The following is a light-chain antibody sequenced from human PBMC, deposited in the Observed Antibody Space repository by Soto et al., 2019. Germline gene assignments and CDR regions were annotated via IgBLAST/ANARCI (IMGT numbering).Light chain of an antibody. CDR3: SSYAGSNNFV. Sequence: QSALTQPPSASGSPGQSVTISCTGTSSDVGGYNYVSCYQQHPCKARKLMIYEVSKRPSGVPDRFSGSKSGNTASLTVSGLQAEDEADYYCSSYAGSNNFVFGTGTKVTVL. CDR1: SSDVGGYNY. V-gene: IGLV2-8*01. J-gene: IGLJ1*01. CDR2: EVS.